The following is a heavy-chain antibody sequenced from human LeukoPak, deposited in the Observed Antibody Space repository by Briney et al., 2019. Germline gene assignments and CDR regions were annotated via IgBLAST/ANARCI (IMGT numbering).Heavy chain of an antibody. CDR3: ARDRTPATRGFDI. J-gene: IGHJ3*02. CDR1: GFTVSTNY. Sequence: GGSLRLSCAASGFTVSTNYMNWFRQAPGKGLEWVSALFSGGSTYYADSVKGRFTISRDNSKNTVYLQMNSLRAEDTAVYYCARDRTPATRGFDIWGQGTMVTVSS. CDR2: LFSGGST. D-gene: IGHD1-26*01. V-gene: IGHV3-66*01.